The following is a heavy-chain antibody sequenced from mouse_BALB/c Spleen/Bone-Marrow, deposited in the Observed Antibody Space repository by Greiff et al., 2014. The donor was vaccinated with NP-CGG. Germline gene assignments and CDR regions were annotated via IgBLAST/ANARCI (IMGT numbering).Heavy chain of an antibody. CDR2: IWGDGSI. CDR1: GFSLTSYG. V-gene: IGHV2-3*01. CDR3: AKQDYYRYDYAMDY. J-gene: IGHJ4*01. Sequence: QVPLQQSGTGLGAPSQNLSITCPVSGFSLTSYGVSWGRQPPGKGLGWLGVIWGDGSINYHSAPISRLSISKDNSKSQVFLKLNSLQTDDTATYYCAKQDYYRYDYAMDYWGQGTSVTVSS. D-gene: IGHD2-14*01.